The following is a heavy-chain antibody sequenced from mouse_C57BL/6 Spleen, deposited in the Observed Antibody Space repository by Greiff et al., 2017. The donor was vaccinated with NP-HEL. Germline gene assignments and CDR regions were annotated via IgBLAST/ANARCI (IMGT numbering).Heavy chain of an antibody. J-gene: IGHJ4*01. CDR2: FYPGSGSI. CDR3: ARHEGGYYPYYYAMDY. D-gene: IGHD2-3*01. V-gene: IGHV1-62-2*01. Sequence: VQLQQSGAELVKPGASVKLSCKASGYTFTAYPIHWVKQRSGQGLEWIGWFYPGSGSIKYNEKFKDKATLTADKSSSTVYMELSRLTSEDSAVYFSARHEGGYYPYYYAMDYWGQGTSVTVSS. CDR1: GYTFTAYP.